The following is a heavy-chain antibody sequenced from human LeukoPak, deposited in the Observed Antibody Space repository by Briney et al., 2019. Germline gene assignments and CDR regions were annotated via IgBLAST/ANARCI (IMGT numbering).Heavy chain of an antibody. J-gene: IGHJ4*02. CDR2: ISSSSSTI. CDR1: GFTFSSYS. CDR3: ARDGDYYDSSGYPWYFDY. D-gene: IGHD3-22*01. V-gene: IGHV3-48*02. Sequence: GGSLRLSCSASGFTFSSYSMNWVRQAPGKGLEWVSYISSSSSTIYYADSVKGRFTISRDNAKNSLYLQMNSLRDEDTAVYYCARDGDYYDSSGYPWYFDYWGQGTLVTVSS.